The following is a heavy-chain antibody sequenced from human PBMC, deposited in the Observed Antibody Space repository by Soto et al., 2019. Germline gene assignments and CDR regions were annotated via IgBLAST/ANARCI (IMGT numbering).Heavy chain of an antibody. D-gene: IGHD3-16*02. CDR2: INPSGGST. Sequence: ASGKVSCKAFGYTFTSYYMHWVRQAPGQGLEWMGIINPSGGSTSYAQKFQGRVTMTRDTSTSTAYMELRSLRSEDTAVYYCARWPQPRYTADPYAVDVWGQGTRVTVSS. V-gene: IGHV1-46*01. CDR3: ARWPQPRYTADPYAVDV. J-gene: IGHJ6*02. CDR1: GYTFTSYY.